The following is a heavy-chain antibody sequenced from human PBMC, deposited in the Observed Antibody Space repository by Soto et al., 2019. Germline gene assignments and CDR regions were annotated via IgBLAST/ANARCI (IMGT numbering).Heavy chain of an antibody. D-gene: IGHD2-15*01. J-gene: IGHJ4*02. CDR2: VGYDGSDK. CDR1: GFAFSSFG. CDR3: ARYCSGGRCSEGGLDF. Sequence: QVQLVESGGGVVQPGRSLRLSCAASGFAFSSFGMHWVRQAPGKGLEWVALVGYDGSDKYYGASVKGRFTISRDYSEYTVYLQMDSLRVEDTAIYFCARYCSGGRCSEGGLDFSGQGTLVTVAS. V-gene: IGHV3-33*01.